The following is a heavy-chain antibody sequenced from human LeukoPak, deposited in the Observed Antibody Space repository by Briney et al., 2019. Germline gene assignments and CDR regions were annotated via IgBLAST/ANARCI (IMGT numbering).Heavy chain of an antibody. CDR1: GFTFSSYW. J-gene: IGHJ4*02. CDR2: IKQDGSEK. V-gene: IGHV3-7*01. Sequence: GGSLRLSCAAPGFTFSSYWMSWVRQAPGKGLEWVANIKQDGSEKYYVDSVKGRFTISRDNAKNSLYLQMNSLRAEDTAVYYCARESRQWLVLGGVDYWGQGTLVTVSS. CDR3: ARESRQWLVLGGVDY. D-gene: IGHD6-19*01.